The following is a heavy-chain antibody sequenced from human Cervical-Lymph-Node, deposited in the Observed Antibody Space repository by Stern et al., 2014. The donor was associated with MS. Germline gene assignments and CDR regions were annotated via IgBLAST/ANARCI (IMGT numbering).Heavy chain of an antibody. D-gene: IGHD3-10*01. CDR1: GGTFSNYA. CDR2: IIPMFGTA. Sequence: VQLEESGAEVKKPGSSVKVSCKASGGTFSNYAMNWVRQAPGQGLVWMGGIIPMFGTANHTQHFQGRFTFTADKSTNTAFLELSGLRSGDTAIYYCVLQTLGATYWGQGTLVTVSA. CDR3: VLQTLGATY. J-gene: IGHJ4*02. V-gene: IGHV1-69*06.